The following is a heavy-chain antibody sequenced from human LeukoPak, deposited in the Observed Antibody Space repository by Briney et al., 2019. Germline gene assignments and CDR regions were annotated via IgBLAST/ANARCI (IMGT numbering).Heavy chain of an antibody. CDR1: GFTFSSYA. D-gene: IGHD1-26*01. J-gene: IGHJ4*02. CDR2: IIGSGGST. Sequence: GGSLRLSCAASGFTFSSYAMNWVRQAPGKGLEWVSTIIGSGGSTFYADSVKGRFTISRDNSKNTVYLQMNSLRDEDTAIYYCAKNNLGAIDYWGQGTLVTVSS. V-gene: IGHV3-23*01. CDR3: AKNNLGAIDY.